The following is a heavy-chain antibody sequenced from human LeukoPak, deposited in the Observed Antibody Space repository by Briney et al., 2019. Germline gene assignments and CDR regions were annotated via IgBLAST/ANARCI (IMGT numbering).Heavy chain of an antibody. CDR2: IDNDGNNI. CDR3: ARATYYYDSSGYYIGAFDI. Sequence: GGTLRLSCAASGFTFSSYGMSWVRQAPGKGLEWVSRIDNDGNNIDYADPVKGRFTISRDNAKNTLYLQMNSLRAEDTAVYYCARATYYYDSSGYYIGAFDIWGQGTMVTVSS. J-gene: IGHJ3*02. D-gene: IGHD3-22*01. V-gene: IGHV3-74*01. CDR1: GFTFSSYG.